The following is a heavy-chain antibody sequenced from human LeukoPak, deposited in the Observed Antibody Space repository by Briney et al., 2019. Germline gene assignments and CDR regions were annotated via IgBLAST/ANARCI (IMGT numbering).Heavy chain of an antibody. Sequence: GGSLRLSCAASGFTFSSYGMHWVRQAPGKGLEWVGFIRYEGSNKYYAGSVKGRFTISRDNSKTALYLQINSLRADDTALYYCAKHRAYPNDVFDVWGQGTMVTVS. D-gene: IGHD2-21*01. V-gene: IGHV3-30*02. CDR2: IRYEGSNK. CDR1: GFTFSSYG. CDR3: AKHRAYPNDVFDV. J-gene: IGHJ3*01.